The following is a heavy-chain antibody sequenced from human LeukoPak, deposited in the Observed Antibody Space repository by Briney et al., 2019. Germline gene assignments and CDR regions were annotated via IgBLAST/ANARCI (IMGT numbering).Heavy chain of an antibody. CDR3: ARGRCIAARHNWFDP. D-gene: IGHD6-6*01. Sequence: ASVKVSCKASGYTFTSYDINWVRQATGQGLEWMGWMNPNSGNTGYAQKFQGRVTMTRNTSISTAYMELSSLRSEDTAVYYCARGRCIAARHNWFDPWGQGTLVTVSS. J-gene: IGHJ5*02. V-gene: IGHV1-8*01. CDR2: MNPNSGNT. CDR1: GYTFTSYD.